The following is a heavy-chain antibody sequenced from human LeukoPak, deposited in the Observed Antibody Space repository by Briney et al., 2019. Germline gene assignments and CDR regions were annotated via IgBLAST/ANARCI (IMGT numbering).Heavy chain of an antibody. CDR3: ARGRTTYDSTGYHI. V-gene: IGHV4-59*01. D-gene: IGHD3-22*01. CDR2: IYSSGTT. CDR1: GDSTTAYY. Sequence: SETLSLTCSVSGDSTTAYYWSWIRQSPGKGLEWIGHIYSSGTTNYNPPLKSRVTISIDTSKNRFSLKLSSVTAADTAVYYCARGRTTYDSTGYHIWGQGTLVTVSS. J-gene: IGHJ4*02.